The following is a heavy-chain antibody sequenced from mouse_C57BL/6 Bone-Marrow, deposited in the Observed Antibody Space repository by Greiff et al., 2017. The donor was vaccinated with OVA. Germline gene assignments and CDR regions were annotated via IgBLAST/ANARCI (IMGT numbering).Heavy chain of an antibody. CDR1: GFTFSSYT. CDR2: ISGGGGNT. Sequence: EVKVVESGGGLVKPGGSLKLSCAASGFTFSSYTMSWVRQTPEKRLEWVATISGGGGNTYYPDSVKGRFTISRDNAKNTLYLQMSSLRSEDTALYYCARLEVTTKGDFDYWGQGTTLTVSS. V-gene: IGHV5-9*01. CDR3: ARLEVTTKGDFDY. D-gene: IGHD2-2*01. J-gene: IGHJ2*01.